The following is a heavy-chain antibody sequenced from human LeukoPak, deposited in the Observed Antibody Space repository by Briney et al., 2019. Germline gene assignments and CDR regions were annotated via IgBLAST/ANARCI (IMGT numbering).Heavy chain of an antibody. D-gene: IGHD6-19*01. CDR3: ARSATTYSSGWYPNWFDP. V-gene: IGHV4-30-2*01. Sequence: PSETLSLTCAVSGGSISSGGYSWSWLRQPPGKGLEWIVYIYHSGSTYYNPSLKSRITISVDRSKNQFSLKLSSVTAADTAVYYCARSATTYSSGWYPNWFDPWGQGTLVTVSS. J-gene: IGHJ5*02. CDR1: GGSISSGGYS. CDR2: IYHSGST.